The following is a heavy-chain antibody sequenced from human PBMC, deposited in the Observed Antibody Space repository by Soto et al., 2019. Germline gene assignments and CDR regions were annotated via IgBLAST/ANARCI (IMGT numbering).Heavy chain of an antibody. D-gene: IGHD6-19*01. V-gene: IGHV4-30-4*01. CDR1: GGSITSGDYY. J-gene: IGHJ6*02. Sequence: QVQLQESGPGLVKPSQTLYLTCIVSGGSITSGDYYWRWIRQPPGKGLEWIGYIYYSGTTYYNPSLKGRVTISVDPSKNQFSLTLTSVNAADTAVYYCARASSGRTSYYGMDVWGQGTTVTVSS. CDR3: ARASSGRTSYYGMDV. CDR2: IYYSGTT.